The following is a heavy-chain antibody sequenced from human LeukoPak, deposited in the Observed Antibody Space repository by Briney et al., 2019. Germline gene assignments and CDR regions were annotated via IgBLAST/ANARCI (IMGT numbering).Heavy chain of an antibody. V-gene: IGHV4-30-2*01. J-gene: IGHJ4*02. CDR2: INHSGST. D-gene: IGHD6-13*01. CDR3: ARVFRGYSSS. CDR1: GGSISSGGYY. Sequence: SQTLSLTCIVSGGSISSGGYYWSWIRQPPGKGLEWIGEINHSGSTNYNPSLKSRVTISVDTSKNQFSLKLSSVTAADTAVYYCARVFRGYSSSWGQGTLVTVSS.